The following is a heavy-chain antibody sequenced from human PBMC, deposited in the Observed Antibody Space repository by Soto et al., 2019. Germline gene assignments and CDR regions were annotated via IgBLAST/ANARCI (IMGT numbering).Heavy chain of an antibody. CDR1: GGSISSSSYY. J-gene: IGHJ3*02. CDR2: IYYSGST. CDR3: ARIQWFRELSPVLAFDI. D-gene: IGHD3-10*01. V-gene: IGHV4-61*05. Sequence: PSETLSLTCTVSGGSISSSSYYWSWIRQPPGKGLEWIGYIYYSGSTNYNPSLKSRVTISVDTSKNQFSLKLSSVTAADTAVYYCARIQWFRELSPVLAFDIWGQGTMVTVSS.